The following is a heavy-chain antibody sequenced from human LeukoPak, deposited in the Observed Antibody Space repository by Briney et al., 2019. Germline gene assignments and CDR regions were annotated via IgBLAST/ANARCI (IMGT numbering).Heavy chain of an antibody. V-gene: IGHV3-30*18. Sequence: PGGSLRLSCAASGFTFSSYGMHWVRQAPGKGLEWVAVISYDGSNKYYADSVKGRFTISRDNSKNTLYLQMNSLRAEDTAVYYCAKDSEGGLLWFGELNYWGQGTLVNVPS. CDR3: AKDSEGGLLWFGELNY. D-gene: IGHD3-10*01. CDR1: GFTFSSYG. J-gene: IGHJ4*02. CDR2: ISYDGSNK.